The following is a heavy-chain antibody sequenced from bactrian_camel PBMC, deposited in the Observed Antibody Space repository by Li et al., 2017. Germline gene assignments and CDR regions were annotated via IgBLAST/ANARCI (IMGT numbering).Heavy chain of an antibody. CDR2: LYSGGGGT. CDR1: GYTYC. Sequence: VQLVESGGGSVQAGGALRLSCVASGYTYCMAWFRQTPGQAREAVAALYSGGGGTYYVESVKGRFTISQDNGKNTVYQQMNSLAPEDTAMYYCAADTRLTRCSSGYPRYDYSYQGPGTQVTVS. J-gene: IGHJ4*01. D-gene: IGHD6*01. V-gene: IGHV3S40*01.